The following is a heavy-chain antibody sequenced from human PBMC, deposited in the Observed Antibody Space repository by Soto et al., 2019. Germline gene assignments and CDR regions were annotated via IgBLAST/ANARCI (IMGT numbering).Heavy chain of an antibody. CDR3: ARYLAVEDYGDSLNPFDY. CDR2: ISSSSSYT. CDR1: GFTFSDYY. V-gene: IGHV3-11*06. J-gene: IGHJ4*02. Sequence: GGSLRLSCAASGFTFSDYYMSWIRQAPGKGLEWVSYISSSSSYTNYADSVKGRFTISRDNAKNSLYLQMNSLRAEDTAVYYCARYLAVEDYGDSLNPFDYWGQGTLVTVSS. D-gene: IGHD4-17*01.